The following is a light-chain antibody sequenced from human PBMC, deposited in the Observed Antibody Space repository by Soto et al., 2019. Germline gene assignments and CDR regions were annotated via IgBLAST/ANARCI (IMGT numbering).Light chain of an antibody. CDR3: SSYTGSSTYV. J-gene: IGLJ1*01. CDR1: NSNVGGYNY. Sequence: YVLTQPHPESGSPGQTTTISCTGTNSNVGGYNYVSWYQQHPGKAPKLMIYDVSNRPSGISNRFSGSKSGNTASLTISGLQAEDEADYYCSSYTGSSTYVFGTGTKVTVL. V-gene: IGLV2-14*01. CDR2: DVS.